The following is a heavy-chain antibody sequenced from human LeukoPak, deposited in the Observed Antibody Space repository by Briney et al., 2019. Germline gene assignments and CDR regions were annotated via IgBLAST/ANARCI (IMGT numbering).Heavy chain of an antibody. D-gene: IGHD5-18*01. CDR1: GGSISSYY. V-gene: IGHV4-59*01. J-gene: IGHJ4*02. Sequence: SQTLSLTCPVSGGSISSYYWSWIRQPPGKGLEWIGYIYYSGSTNYNPSLKSRVTISVDTSKNQFSLKLSSVTAADTAVYLCARGSTAMRFWYWGQGTLVTVSS. CDR3: ARGSTAMRFWY. CDR2: IYYSGST.